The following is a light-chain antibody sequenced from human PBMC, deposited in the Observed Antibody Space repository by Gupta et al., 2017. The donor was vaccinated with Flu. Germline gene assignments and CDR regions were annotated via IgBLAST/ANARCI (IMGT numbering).Light chain of an antibody. CDR2: DVS. Sequence: QSALTPPASVSGYPAHSITIPCTRPSSDVGGYYYVSWYQQHPGKAPPLMNYDVSNRPARVSNCFAGSKSGNTASLTISGLQDEDEADYYCSSYTSGSTLLFGGGTKLTVL. CDR3: SSYTSGSTLL. CDR1: SSDVGGYYY. V-gene: IGLV2-14*01. J-gene: IGLJ2*01.